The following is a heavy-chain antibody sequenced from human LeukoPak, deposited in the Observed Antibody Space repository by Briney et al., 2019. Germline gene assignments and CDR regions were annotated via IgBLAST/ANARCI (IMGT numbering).Heavy chain of an antibody. J-gene: IGHJ6*03. V-gene: IGHV3-21*01. CDR2: INSGSTYM. CDR1: GFYFSSYS. CDR3: ARVEATTGRNYHYYYMDV. D-gene: IGHD1-1*01. Sequence: GSLRLSCGASGFYFSSYSMNWVRQAPGKGLEWVSSINSGSTYMYYSDSVKGRFTISRDNAKNSLHLQMSSLRAEDVAVYFCARVEATTGRNYHYYYMDVWGKGTTVTVSS.